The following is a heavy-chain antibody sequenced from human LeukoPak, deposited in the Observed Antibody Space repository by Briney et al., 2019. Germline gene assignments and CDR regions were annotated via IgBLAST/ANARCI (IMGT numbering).Heavy chain of an antibody. CDR3: ARMWMVYATFDL. V-gene: IGHV4-38-2*01. J-gene: IGHJ5*02. Sequence: PSETLSLTCGVSGYSITSDYNWGWVRQPPGKVLEWIGNIYHSGSTFYNPSLKSRVTISVDTSKNQFSLKLRSVTAADTAVYYCARMWMVYATFDLWGQGTPVTVSS. D-gene: IGHD2-8*01. CDR2: IYHSGST. CDR1: GYSITSDYN.